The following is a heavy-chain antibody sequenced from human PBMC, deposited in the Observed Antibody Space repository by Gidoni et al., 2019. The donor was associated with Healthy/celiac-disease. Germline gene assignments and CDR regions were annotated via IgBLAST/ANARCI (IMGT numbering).Heavy chain of an antibody. Sequence: QITLKESGPTLVKPTQTLTLTCTFSGFSLSTSGVGVGWIRQPPGKALEWLALVYWGDDKRYSPTLKSRLTINKDTSKNPGVLTITNLDPFDTATYYWSLRKGGYRKRWGPKGGWFDPWGQGTLVTVSS. CDR3: SLRKGGYRKRWGPKGGWFDP. CDR1: GFSLSTSGVG. V-gene: IGHV2-5*02. J-gene: IGHJ5*02. D-gene: IGHD5-12*01. CDR2: VYWGDDK.